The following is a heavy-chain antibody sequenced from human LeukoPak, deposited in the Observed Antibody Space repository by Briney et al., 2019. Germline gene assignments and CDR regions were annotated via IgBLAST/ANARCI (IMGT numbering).Heavy chain of an antibody. Sequence: GGSLRLSRAASGVTLSRYAMSWGRQAPGKGLEWVSAISGSGGSTYYADSVKGRFTISRDNSKNTLYLQMNSLRAEDTAVYYCAKTTSYYGMDVWGQGTTVTVSS. CDR1: GVTLSRYA. CDR3: AKTTSYYGMDV. D-gene: IGHD1-14*01. CDR2: ISGSGGST. V-gene: IGHV3-23*01. J-gene: IGHJ6*02.